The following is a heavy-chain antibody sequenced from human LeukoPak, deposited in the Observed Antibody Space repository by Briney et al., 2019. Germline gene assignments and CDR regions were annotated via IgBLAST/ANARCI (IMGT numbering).Heavy chain of an antibody. CDR3: AREVKGYYDSSGSENFDY. J-gene: IGHJ4*02. Sequence: SQTLSLTCTVSGGSISSGSYYWSWIRQPAGKGLEWIGRIYTSGSTNYNPSLKSRVTISVDTSKNQFSLMLSSVTAADTAVYYCAREVKGYYDSSGSENFDYWGQGTLVTVSS. CDR1: GGSISSGSYY. V-gene: IGHV4-61*02. D-gene: IGHD3-22*01. CDR2: IYTSGST.